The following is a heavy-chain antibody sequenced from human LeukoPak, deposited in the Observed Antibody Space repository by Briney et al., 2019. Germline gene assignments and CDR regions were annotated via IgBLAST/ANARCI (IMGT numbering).Heavy chain of an antibody. J-gene: IGHJ4*02. CDR2: IHYDGSNK. D-gene: IGHD3-10*01. CDR1: GFTFSSYG. CDR3: AKDPIRGVRPYYFSS. V-gene: IGHV3-30*02. Sequence: GGSLILSCAASGFTFSSYGMQWVRQAPGKGLEWVAFIHYDGSNKYYANSVKGRFTISRDNSKNTLYIHMNSLRAEDTAVYYCAKDPIRGVRPYYFSSWGQGTLVTVSS.